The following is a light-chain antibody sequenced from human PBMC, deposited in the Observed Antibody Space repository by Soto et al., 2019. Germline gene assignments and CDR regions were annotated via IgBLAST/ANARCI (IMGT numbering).Light chain of an antibody. J-gene: IGKJ1*01. CDR3: QQYNNWPPVKT. CDR2: GAS. V-gene: IGKV3-15*01. Sequence: EIVLTQSPATLSLSPGERATLSCRASQSVSSNLAWYQQKPGQAPRLLIYGASTRATGIPARFSGSGSGTEFTLTISSLQSEDFAVYYCQQYNNWPPVKTFGQGTKVDIK. CDR1: QSVSSN.